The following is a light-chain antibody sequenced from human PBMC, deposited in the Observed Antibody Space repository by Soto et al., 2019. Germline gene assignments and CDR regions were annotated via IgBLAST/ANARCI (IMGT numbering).Light chain of an antibody. CDR3: SSYAGSNNYV. CDR1: SSDVGGYNY. V-gene: IGLV2-8*01. J-gene: IGLJ1*01. Sequence: QSALTQPPSASGSPGQSVTIPCTGTSSDVGGYNYVSWYQHHPGKAPKLMIYEVSKRPSGVPGRFSGSKSGNTASLTDSGLQAEDEADYYCSSYAGSNNYVFGTGTKLTV. CDR2: EVS.